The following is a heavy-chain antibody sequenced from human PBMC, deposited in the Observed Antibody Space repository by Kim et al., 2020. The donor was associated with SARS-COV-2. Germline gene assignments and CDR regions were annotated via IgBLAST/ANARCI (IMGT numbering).Heavy chain of an antibody. Sequence: GGSLRLSCAASGFTFSSYWMSWVRQAPGKGLEWVANIKQDGSEKYYVDSVKGRFTISRDNAKNSLYLQMNSLRAEDTAVYYCARGGELRYYYYYGMDVWGQGTTVTVSS. J-gene: IGHJ6*02. CDR2: IKQDGSEK. D-gene: IGHD3-16*01. CDR3: ARGGELRYYYYYGMDV. V-gene: IGHV3-7*03. CDR1: GFTFSSYW.